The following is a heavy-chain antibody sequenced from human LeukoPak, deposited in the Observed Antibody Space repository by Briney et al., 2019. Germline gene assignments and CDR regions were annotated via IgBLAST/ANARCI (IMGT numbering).Heavy chain of an antibody. V-gene: IGHV3-21*04. Sequence: GGSLRLSCAASGFTLRSYTMNWVRQAPGKGLEWVSSIGISSNKIYYADSVKGRFTISRDNAKNSLYLQMNSLRAEDTAVYYCARDRGSGYPLRYWGQGTLVTVSP. D-gene: IGHD5-12*01. CDR2: IGISSNKI. CDR1: GFTLRSYT. CDR3: ARDRGSGYPLRY. J-gene: IGHJ4*02.